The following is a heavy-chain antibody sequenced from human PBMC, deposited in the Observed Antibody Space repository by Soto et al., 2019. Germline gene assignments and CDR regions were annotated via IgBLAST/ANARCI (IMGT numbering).Heavy chain of an antibody. CDR2: ISGSGGST. V-gene: IGHV3-23*01. CDR3: AKVRFGGSNAFDI. CDR1: GFTFSSYA. D-gene: IGHD2-15*01. Sequence: PGGSLRLSCAASGFTFSSYAMGWVRQAPGKGLEWVSVISGSGGSTYYADSVKGRFTISRDNSKNTLYLQMNSLRAEDTAVYYCAKVRFGGSNAFDIWGQGAMVTVSS. J-gene: IGHJ3*02.